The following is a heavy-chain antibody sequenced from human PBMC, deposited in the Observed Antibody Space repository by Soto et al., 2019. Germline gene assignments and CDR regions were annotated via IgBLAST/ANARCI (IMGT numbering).Heavy chain of an antibody. D-gene: IGHD2-15*01. CDR3: LHGSENGFDP. CDR2: IIPILGIA. CDR1: GGTFSSYT. Sequence: QVQLVQSGAEVKKPGSSVKVSCKASGGTFSSYTISWVRQAPGQGLEWMGRIIPILGIANYAQKFQGRVTITADKYTSTAYMGLSSLGAEDTAVYYCLHGSENGFDPWGQGTLVTVSS. V-gene: IGHV1-69*02. J-gene: IGHJ5*02.